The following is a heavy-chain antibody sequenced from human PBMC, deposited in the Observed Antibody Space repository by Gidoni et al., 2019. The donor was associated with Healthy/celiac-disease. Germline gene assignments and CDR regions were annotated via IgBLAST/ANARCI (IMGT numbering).Heavy chain of an antibody. CDR1: GFSLSNARMG. CDR3: ARIGGSGWLGFDY. D-gene: IGHD6-19*01. V-gene: IGHV2-26*01. J-gene: IGHJ4*02. Sequence: QVTLKESGPVLVNPTETLTLTCPVSGFSLSNARMGVSWIRQPPGKALEWLAHIFSNDEKSYSTSLKSRLTISKDTSKSQVVLTMTNMDPVDTATYYCARIGGSGWLGFDYWGQGTLVTVSS. CDR2: IFSNDEK.